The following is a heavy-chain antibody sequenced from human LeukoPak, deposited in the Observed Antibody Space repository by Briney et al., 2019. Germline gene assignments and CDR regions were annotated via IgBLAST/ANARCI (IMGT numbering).Heavy chain of an antibody. Sequence: PSETLSLTCTVSGGSISSYYWSWTRQPPGKGLEWIGYIYYSGSTNYNPSLKSRVTISVDTSKNQFSLKLSSVTAADTAVYYCARDSDTAGGAFDIWGQGTMVTVSS. D-gene: IGHD5-18*01. CDR2: IYYSGST. CDR1: GGSISSYY. V-gene: IGHV4-59*01. J-gene: IGHJ3*02. CDR3: ARDSDTAGGAFDI.